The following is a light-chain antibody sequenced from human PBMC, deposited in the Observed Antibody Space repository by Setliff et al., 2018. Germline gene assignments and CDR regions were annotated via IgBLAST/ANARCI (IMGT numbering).Light chain of an antibody. J-gene: IGLJ2*01. CDR2: DNN. Sequence: QAVLTQPPSVSAAPGQKVTTSCSGSSSNIGNNYVSWYQQVPGTAPKLLIYDNNKRPSGIPDRCSGSKSGTSATLVITGLQTGYEADYYYGTWDSSLSDVVFGGGTKVTVL. CDR3: GTWDSSLSDVV. V-gene: IGLV1-51*01. CDR1: SSNIGNNY.